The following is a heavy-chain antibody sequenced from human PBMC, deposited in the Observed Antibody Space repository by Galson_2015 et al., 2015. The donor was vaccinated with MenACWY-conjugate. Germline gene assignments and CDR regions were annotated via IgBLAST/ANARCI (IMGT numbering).Heavy chain of an antibody. CDR3: ARPGGDYEQRTFFDY. Sequence: SVKVSCKASGDSFYTYSFNWLRQAPGQGPEWLGGIIPVFHTTDYAQRFQGRLTITADESTSTVYMELSSLRSDAAAIYYCARPGGDYEQRTFFDYWGQGTLVTVSS. V-gene: IGHV1-69*13. CDR1: GDSFYTYS. CDR2: IIPVFHTT. D-gene: IGHD4-17*01. J-gene: IGHJ4*02.